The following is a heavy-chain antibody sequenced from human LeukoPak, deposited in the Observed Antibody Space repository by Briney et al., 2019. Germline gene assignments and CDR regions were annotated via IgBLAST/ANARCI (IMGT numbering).Heavy chain of an antibody. CDR1: GGSISSYY. CDR2: IYYSGST. V-gene: IGHV4-59*01. D-gene: IGHD6-13*01. CDR3: ARKAAAAPHFDY. J-gene: IGHJ4*02. Sequence: SETLSLTCTVSGGSISSYYWSWLRQPPGKGLEWIGYIYYSGSTNYNPSLKSRVTISVDTSKNQFSLKLSSVTAADTAVYYCARKAAAAPHFDYWGQGTLVTVSS.